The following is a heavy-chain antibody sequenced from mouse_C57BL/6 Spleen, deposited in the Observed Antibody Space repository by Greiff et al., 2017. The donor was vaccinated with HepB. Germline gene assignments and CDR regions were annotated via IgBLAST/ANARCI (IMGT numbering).Heavy chain of an antibody. D-gene: IGHD2-4*01. CDR2: IYPRVGST. CDR3: ARRDYDYGDWYFDV. V-gene: IGHV1-78*01. Sequence: VQLVESDAELVKPGASVKISCKVSGYTFTDHTIHWMKQRPEQGLDWIGYIYPRVGSTKYNEKFKGKATLTADKSSSTAYMQLNSLTSEDSAVYFCARRDYDYGDWYFDVWGTGTPVTVSS. CDR1: GYTFTDHT. J-gene: IGHJ1*03.